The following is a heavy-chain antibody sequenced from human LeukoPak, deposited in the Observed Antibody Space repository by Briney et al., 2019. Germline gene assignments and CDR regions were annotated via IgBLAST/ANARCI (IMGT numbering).Heavy chain of an antibody. CDR3: ARFRLGDYIFDI. D-gene: IGHD4-17*01. CDR2: ISARDGST. V-gene: IGHV3-23*01. Sequence: GGSLRLSCAASGFTFGIYAMSWVRQAPGQGLDWVSAISARDGSTYYADSVKGRFTISRDNSKNTLYLQMNSLRAEDTAVYYCARFRLGDYIFDIWGQGTMVTVSS. CDR1: GFTFGIYA. J-gene: IGHJ3*02.